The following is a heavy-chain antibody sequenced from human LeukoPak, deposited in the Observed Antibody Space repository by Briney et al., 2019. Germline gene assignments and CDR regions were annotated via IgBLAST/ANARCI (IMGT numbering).Heavy chain of an antibody. CDR2: ITSTSSTI. CDR1: GFAFNTYS. CDR3: ARVRAGLSAGYYYYMDV. D-gene: IGHD3-10*01. V-gene: IGHV3-48*01. J-gene: IGHJ6*03. Sequence: GGSLRLSCAASGFAFNTYSMNWVRQAPGKGLEWVSYITSTSSTIHHADSVKGRFTISRDNVKNSLSLQMNGLRAEDTAVYYCARVRAGLSAGYYYYMDVWGKGTTVTVSS.